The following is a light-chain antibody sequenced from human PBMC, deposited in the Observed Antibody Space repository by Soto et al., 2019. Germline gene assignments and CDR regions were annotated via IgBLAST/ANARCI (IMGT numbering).Light chain of an antibody. CDR2: GAS. CDR1: QSVSSSY. CDR3: QQLNSYPIT. Sequence: EIVLTQSPGTLSLSPGERATLSCRASQSVSSSYLAWYQQKPGQAPRLLIYGASSRATGIPDRFSGSGSGTDFTLTISSLQSEDFATYYCQQLNSYPITFGQGTRLEIK. J-gene: IGKJ5*01. V-gene: IGKV3-20*01.